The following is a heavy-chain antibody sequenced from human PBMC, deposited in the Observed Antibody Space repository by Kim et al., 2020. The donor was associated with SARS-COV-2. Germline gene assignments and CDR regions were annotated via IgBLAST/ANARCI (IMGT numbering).Heavy chain of an antibody. Sequence: SVKVSCKPSGGTFSSYAISWVRQAPGQGLEWMGGIIPIFGTANYAQKFQGRVTITADESTSTAYMELSSLRSEDTAVYYCARDPSTALPRGSDDLMDVWGQGTTVTVSS. D-gene: IGHD2-2*01. CDR2: IIPIFGTA. CDR1: GGTFSSYA. V-gene: IGHV1-69*13. J-gene: IGHJ6*02. CDR3: ARDPSTALPRGSDDLMDV.